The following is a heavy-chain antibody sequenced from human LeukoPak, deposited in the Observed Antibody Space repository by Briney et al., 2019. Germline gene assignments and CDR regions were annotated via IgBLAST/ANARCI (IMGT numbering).Heavy chain of an antibody. CDR1: GGSIGSGTYY. J-gene: IGHJ5*02. Sequence: SETLSLTCTVSGGSIGSGTYYWGWIRQSPGKGLEWIGSIYYSGSTNYNPSLKSRVTISVDTSKNQFSLKLSSVAAADTAVYYCARVGNPLVTVFAWFDPWGQGTLVTVSS. CDR2: IYYSGST. CDR3: ARVGNPLVTVFAWFDP. V-gene: IGHV4-39*07. D-gene: IGHD3-3*01.